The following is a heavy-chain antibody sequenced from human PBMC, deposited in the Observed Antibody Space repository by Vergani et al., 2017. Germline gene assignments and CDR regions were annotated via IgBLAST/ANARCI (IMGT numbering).Heavy chain of an antibody. CDR3: ARDGWLDNAPVDS. CDR2: ISAYNGNT. Sequence: QVQLVQSGAEVKKPGASVKVSCKASGDTFSSYGISWVRQAPGQGLEWMGWISAYNGNTKYAQKFQGRVTMTTDTSESTVYMELSSLRCDDSAVYYCARDGWLDNAPVDSWGQGSLVTV. V-gene: IGHV1-18*01. J-gene: IGHJ5*01. CDR1: GDTFSSYG. D-gene: IGHD6-19*01.